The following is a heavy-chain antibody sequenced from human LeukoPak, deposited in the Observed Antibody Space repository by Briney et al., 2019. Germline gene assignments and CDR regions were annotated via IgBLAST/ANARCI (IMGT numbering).Heavy chain of an antibody. CDR2: ISSSSSTI. J-gene: IGHJ4*02. CDR1: GFTFSSYS. D-gene: IGHD1-26*01. CDR3: ARDRSIVGATRPH. V-gene: IGHV3-48*01. Sequence: GGSLRLSCAASGFTFSSYSMNWVRQASGKGLEWVSYISSSSSTIYYADSVKGRFTISRDNAKNSLYLQMNSLRAEDTAVYYCARDRSIVGATRPHWGQGTLVTVSS.